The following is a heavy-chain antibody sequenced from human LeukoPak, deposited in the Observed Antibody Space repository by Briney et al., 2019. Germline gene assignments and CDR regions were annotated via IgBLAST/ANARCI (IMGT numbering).Heavy chain of an antibody. J-gene: IGHJ4*02. CDR1: GFTFSSYS. Sequence: KPGGSLRLSCAASGFTFSSYSMNWVRQAPGKGLEWVSSISSSSSYIYYADSVKGRSTISRDNAKNSLYLQMNSLRAEDTAVYYCARPYCSSTSCYNYWGQGTLVTVSS. CDR2: ISSSSSYI. CDR3: ARPYCSSTSCYNY. V-gene: IGHV3-21*01. D-gene: IGHD2-2*02.